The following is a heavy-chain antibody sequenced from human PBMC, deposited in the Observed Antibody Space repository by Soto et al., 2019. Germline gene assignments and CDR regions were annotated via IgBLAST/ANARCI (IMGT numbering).Heavy chain of an antibody. J-gene: IGHJ6*02. V-gene: IGHV4-39*01. D-gene: IGHD6-6*01. CDR3: ARRQLALYYYYGMDV. Sequence: PSETLSLTCTVSGGSISSSSYYWGWIRQPPGKGLEWIGSIYYSGSTYYNPSLKSRVTISVDTSKNQFSLKLSSVTAADTAVYYCARRQLALYYYYGMDVWGQGTTVTVSS. CDR1: GGSISSSSYY. CDR2: IYYSGST.